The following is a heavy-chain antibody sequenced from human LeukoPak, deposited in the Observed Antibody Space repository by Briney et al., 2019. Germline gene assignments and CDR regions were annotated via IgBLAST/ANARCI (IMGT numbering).Heavy chain of an antibody. CDR2: ISGSGGST. CDR3: ARDSSGGDYYYGMDV. V-gene: IGHV3-23*01. CDR1: GFTFSSYA. D-gene: IGHD6-19*01. Sequence: GGSLRLSCAASGFTFSSYAMSWVRQAPGKGLEWVSAISGSGGSTFYADSVKGRFAISRDNSKNTLYLQMNSLRAEDTAVYYCARDSSGGDYYYGMDVWGQGTTVTVSS. J-gene: IGHJ6*02.